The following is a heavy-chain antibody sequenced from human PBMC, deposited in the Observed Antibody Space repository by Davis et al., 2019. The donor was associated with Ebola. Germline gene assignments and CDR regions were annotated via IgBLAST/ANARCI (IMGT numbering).Heavy chain of an antibody. CDR1: GGSFSGYY. V-gene: IGHV4-34*01. CDR3: ARDVRGGLDY. J-gene: IGHJ4*02. D-gene: IGHD3-10*02. Sequence: PSETLSLTCAVYGGSFSGYYWTWIRQPPGKGLEWIAEINHSGSTNYNPSLKSRVTISVDTSKNQFSLKLSSVTAADTAVYYCARDVRGGLDYWGQGTLVTVSS. CDR2: INHSGST.